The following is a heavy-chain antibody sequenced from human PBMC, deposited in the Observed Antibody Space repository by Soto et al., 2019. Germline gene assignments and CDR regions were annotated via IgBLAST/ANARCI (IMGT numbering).Heavy chain of an antibody. CDR3: AREVQGHAAGY. CDR2: INHSGST. D-gene: IGHD3-10*01. CDR1: GGSFSGYY. J-gene: IGHJ4*02. V-gene: IGHV4-34*01. Sequence: QVQLQQWGAGLLKPSETLSLTCAVYGGSFSGYYWSWIRQPPGKGLEWIGEINHSGSTNYNPSLKSRVTISVDTSKNQFSLKLSSVTAADTAVYYCAREVQGHAAGYWGQGTLVTVSS.